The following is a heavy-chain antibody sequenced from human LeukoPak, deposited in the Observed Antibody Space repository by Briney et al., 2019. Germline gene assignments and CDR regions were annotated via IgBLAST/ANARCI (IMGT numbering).Heavy chain of an antibody. V-gene: IGHV3-49*04. D-gene: IGHD3-3*01. J-gene: IGHJ3*02. CDR3: TRDPVLNYYDFWSGTEGAFDI. Sequence: GRSLRLSCTASGFTFGDYAMSWVRQAPGKGLEWVGFIRSKAYGGTTEYAASVKGRFTISRDGSKSIAYLQMNSLKTEDTAVYYCTRDPVLNYYDFWSGTEGAFDIWGQGTMVTVSS. CDR1: GFTFGDYA. CDR2: IRSKAYGGTT.